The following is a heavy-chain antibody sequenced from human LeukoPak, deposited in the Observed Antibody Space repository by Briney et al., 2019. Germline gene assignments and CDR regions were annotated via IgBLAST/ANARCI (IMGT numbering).Heavy chain of an antibody. Sequence: PSETLSLTCTVSGGSISSSSYYWGWIRQPPGKGLEWIGSIYYSGSTYYNPSLKSRVTISVDTSRNQFSLKLSSVTAADTAVYYCARECDYGSGSYSLWGQGTLVTVSS. CDR3: ARECDYGSGSYSL. D-gene: IGHD3-10*01. CDR2: IYYSGST. V-gene: IGHV4-39*07. CDR1: GGSISSSSYY. J-gene: IGHJ4*02.